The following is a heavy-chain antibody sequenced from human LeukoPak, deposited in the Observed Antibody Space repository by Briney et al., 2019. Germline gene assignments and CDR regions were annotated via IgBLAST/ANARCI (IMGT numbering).Heavy chain of an antibody. CDR3: ARSSMVRGVINEGAFDI. Sequence: SEALSLTCTVSGGSISSYYWSWIRQPPGKGLEWIGYIYYSGSTNYNPSLKSRVTISVDTSKNQFSLKLSSVTAADTAVYYCARSSMVRGVINEGAFDIWGQGTMVTVSS. CDR2: IYYSGST. V-gene: IGHV4-59*01. D-gene: IGHD3-10*01. CDR1: GGSISSYY. J-gene: IGHJ3*02.